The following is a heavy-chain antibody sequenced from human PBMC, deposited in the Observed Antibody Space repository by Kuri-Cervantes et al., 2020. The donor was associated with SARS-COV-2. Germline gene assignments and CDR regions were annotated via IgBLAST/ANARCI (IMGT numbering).Heavy chain of an antibody. J-gene: IGHJ4*02. CDR3: ARDLQKWEQPEY. V-gene: IGHV4-34*01. D-gene: IGHD1-26*01. Sequence: ESLKISCAVYGESFIGYYWSWVRQPPGKGLEWIGDINHSGSTNYNPSLKSRVTISLDTSTNQFSLKLTSVTAADTAVYYCARDLQKWEQPEYWGQGALVTVSS. CDR1: GESFIGYY. CDR2: INHSGST.